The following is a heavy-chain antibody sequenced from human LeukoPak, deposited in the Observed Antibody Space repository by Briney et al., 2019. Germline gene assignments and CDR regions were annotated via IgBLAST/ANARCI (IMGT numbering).Heavy chain of an antibody. Sequence: GGSLRLSCAASGFTFSSYGTHWVRQAPGKGLEWVAVIWYDGSNKYYADSVKGRFTISRDNSKNTLYLQMNSLRAEDTAVYYCARDHYYDSSGYYYVGYGMDVWGQGTTVTVSS. CDR1: GFTFSSYG. V-gene: IGHV3-33*01. CDR3: ARDHYYDSSGYYYVGYGMDV. CDR2: IWYDGSNK. D-gene: IGHD3-22*01. J-gene: IGHJ6*02.